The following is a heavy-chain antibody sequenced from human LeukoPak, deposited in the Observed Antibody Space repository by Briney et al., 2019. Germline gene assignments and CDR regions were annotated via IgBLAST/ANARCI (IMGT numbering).Heavy chain of an antibody. Sequence: GGTLRLSCAASGFTFDDYAMHCVRQAPGKGREWVSGIRWNSGSIGYADSVKGRFTISRDNAKNSLYLEMNSLRVDDTAIYYCARDWYHAIDYWGQGTLVTVSS. D-gene: IGHD2-2*01. CDR2: IRWNSGSI. CDR3: ARDWYHAIDY. CDR1: GFTFDDYA. J-gene: IGHJ4*02. V-gene: IGHV3-9*01.